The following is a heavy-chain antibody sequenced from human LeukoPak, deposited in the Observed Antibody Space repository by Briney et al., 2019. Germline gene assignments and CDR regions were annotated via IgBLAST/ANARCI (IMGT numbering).Heavy chain of an antibody. CDR3: ARESKAYYDSSGYSVDY. V-gene: IGHV1-69*04. CDR2: IIPILGIA. D-gene: IGHD3-22*01. J-gene: IGHJ4*02. Sequence: SVKVSCKASGGTFSSYAISWVRQAPRQGLEWMGRIIPILGIANYAQKFQGRVTITADKSTSTAYMELSSLRSEDTAVYYCARESKAYYDSSGYSVDYWGQGTLVTVSS. CDR1: GGTFSSYA.